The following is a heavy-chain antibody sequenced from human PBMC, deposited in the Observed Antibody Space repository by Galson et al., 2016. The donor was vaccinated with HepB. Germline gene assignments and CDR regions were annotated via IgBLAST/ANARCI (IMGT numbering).Heavy chain of an antibody. CDR2: TNQDGSAI. CDR3: ARGRGFLVDY. J-gene: IGHJ4*02. V-gene: IGHV3-7*03. Sequence: SLRLSCAASGFTFSDSYMAWFRQAPGKGLEWVAITNQDGSAIHYVDSVKGRFTISRDNARNSLRAEDSAVYYCARGRGFLVDYWGQGALVTVSS. CDR1: GFTFSDSY. D-gene: IGHD3-3*01.